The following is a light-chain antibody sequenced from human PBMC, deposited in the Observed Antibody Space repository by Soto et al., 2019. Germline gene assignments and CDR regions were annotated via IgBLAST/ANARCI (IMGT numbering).Light chain of an antibody. CDR3: AAWDDSLKVWV. CDR2: NNY. CDR1: SSNIGRNI. J-gene: IGLJ3*02. Sequence: QSVLTQPPSSSGTPGQRVTISCSGISSNIGRNIVNWFQQLPGTAPKLLIYNNYQRPSGVPDRFSGSKSGTSASLAISGLLSEDEADYYCAAWDDSLKVWVFGGGTKLTVL. V-gene: IGLV1-44*01.